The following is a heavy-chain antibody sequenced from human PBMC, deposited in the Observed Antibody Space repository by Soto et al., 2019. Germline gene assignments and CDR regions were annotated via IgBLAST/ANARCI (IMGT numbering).Heavy chain of an antibody. J-gene: IGHJ4*02. CDR3: TRGEWDSYYQDS. CDR1: GGSISSGGYY. D-gene: IGHD1-26*01. Sequence: QVQLQESGPGLVKPSQTLSLTCTVSGGSISSGGYYWGWIRQHPGKGLEWIGYIYYSGDTYSNPSLKSRITMSVDTSKNQFSLKLSSVTAADTAVYFCTRGEWDSYYQDSWGQGTLVTVSS. V-gene: IGHV4-31*03. CDR2: IYYSGDT.